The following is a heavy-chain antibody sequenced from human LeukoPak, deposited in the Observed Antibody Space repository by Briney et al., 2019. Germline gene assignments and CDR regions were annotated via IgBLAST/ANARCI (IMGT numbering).Heavy chain of an antibody. CDR3: ARHLYSSSPIDY. V-gene: IGHV5-10-1*01. CDR2: IDPSDSYT. J-gene: IGHJ4*02. D-gene: IGHD6-13*01. Sequence: GESLRISCQDSGHGLSTHYINWVRQMPGKGLEWMGRIDPSDSYTNYSPSFQGHVTISADKSISTAYLQWSSLKASDTAMYYCARHLYSSSPIDYWGQGTLVTVSS. CDR1: GHGLSTHY.